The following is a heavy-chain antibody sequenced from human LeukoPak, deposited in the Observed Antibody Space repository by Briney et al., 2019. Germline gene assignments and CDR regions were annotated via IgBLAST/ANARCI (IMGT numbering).Heavy chain of an antibody. D-gene: IGHD4-17*01. CDR2: MNHNSGNT. CDR3: ARGDYEYYYYYYMDV. Sequence: GASVKVSCKASGYTFTSYDINWVRQATGQGLEWMGWMNHNSGNTGYAQKFQGRVTITRNTSISTAYMELSSLRSEDTAVYYCARGDYEYYYYYYMDVWGKGTTVTVSS. V-gene: IGHV1-8*03. CDR1: GYTFTSYD. J-gene: IGHJ6*03.